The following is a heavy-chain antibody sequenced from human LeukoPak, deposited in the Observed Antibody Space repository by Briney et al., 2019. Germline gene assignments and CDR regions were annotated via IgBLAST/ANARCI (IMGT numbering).Heavy chain of an antibody. D-gene: IGHD2-21*02. Sequence: ASVRVSCKVSGNTLTELDVHRVRQAPGKGLEWLGGVDPEDGQTIYAQKFQGRVTMTEDTSTDTAYMELRSLRSEDSAVYYCTTPGPGDVLTARDAFDVWGLGTLVAVSS. CDR2: VDPEDGQT. CDR3: TTPGPGDVLTARDAFDV. J-gene: IGHJ3*01. V-gene: IGHV1-24*01. CDR1: GNTLTELD.